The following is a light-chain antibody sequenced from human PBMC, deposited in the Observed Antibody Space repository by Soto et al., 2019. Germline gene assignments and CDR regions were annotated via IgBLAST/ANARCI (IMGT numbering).Light chain of an antibody. CDR3: ATWDDSLRGVL. Sequence: QLVLTQPPSASGIPGQRVTISCSGGSSNIGSNYAYWHRQLPGTAPKLVIYANSQRPSGVPDRFSGSKSGTSASLAISGLRSEDEADYYCATWDDSLRGVLFGGGTKLTVL. J-gene: IGLJ2*01. CDR2: ANS. V-gene: IGLV1-47*01. CDR1: SSNIGSNY.